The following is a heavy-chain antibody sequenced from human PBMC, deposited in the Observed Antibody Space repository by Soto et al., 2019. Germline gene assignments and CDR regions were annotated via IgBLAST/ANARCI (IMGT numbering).Heavy chain of an antibody. CDR1: GFIFRTSL. CDR3: ATDDSLAY. D-gene: IGHD5-18*01. Sequence: EVQLVESGGVLVQPGGSLRLSCAASGFIFRTSLMSWVRQAPGKGLEWVASIGQDGGEKHYVDSVKGRFTISRDNAKTSLDLQMNSLRVEDTAIYYCATDDSLAYWGQGTLVTVSS. J-gene: IGHJ4*02. V-gene: IGHV3-7*03. CDR2: IGQDGGEK.